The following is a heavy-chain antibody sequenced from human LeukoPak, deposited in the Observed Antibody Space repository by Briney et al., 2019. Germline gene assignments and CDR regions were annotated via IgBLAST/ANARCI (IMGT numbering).Heavy chain of an antibody. Sequence: SETLSLTCAVYGGSFSGYYWSWIRQPPGKGLEWIGEINHSGSTNYNPSLKSRVTISVDTSKNQSSLKLSSVTAADTAVYYCARDKVESWLYYMDVWGKGTTVTVSS. J-gene: IGHJ6*03. CDR3: ARDKVESWLYYMDV. CDR1: GGSFSGYY. D-gene: IGHD5-12*01. CDR2: INHSGST. V-gene: IGHV4-34*01.